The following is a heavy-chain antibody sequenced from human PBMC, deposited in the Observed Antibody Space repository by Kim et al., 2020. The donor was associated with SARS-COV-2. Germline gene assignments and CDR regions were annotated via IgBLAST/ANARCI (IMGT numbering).Heavy chain of an antibody. V-gene: IGHV3-33*01. J-gene: IGHJ3*02. CDR1: GFTFSSYG. CDR3: ARDALRVSTFFDI. CDR2: IWYDGSNK. D-gene: IGHD3-10*01. Sequence: GGSLRLSCAASGFTFSSYGIHWVRQAPGKGLEWVAVIWYDGSNKYYADSVKGRFTISRDNSKNTLYLQMDSLRAEDTAVYYCARDALRVSTFFDIWGQGT.